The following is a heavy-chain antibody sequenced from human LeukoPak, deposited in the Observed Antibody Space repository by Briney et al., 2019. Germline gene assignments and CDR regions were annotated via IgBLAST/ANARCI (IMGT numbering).Heavy chain of an antibody. CDR1: GFIFSNYG. D-gene: IGHD3-3*01. Sequence: PGGSLRLSCAASGFIFSNYGMNWVRQAPGKGLEWVAAISASGSATSYADSVRGRFTISRDNSKSTLYLQMNSLRAEDTAVYYCAKGGVVIFDYWGQGTLVTVSS. J-gene: IGHJ4*02. V-gene: IGHV3-23*01. CDR3: AKGGVVIFDY. CDR2: ISASGSAT.